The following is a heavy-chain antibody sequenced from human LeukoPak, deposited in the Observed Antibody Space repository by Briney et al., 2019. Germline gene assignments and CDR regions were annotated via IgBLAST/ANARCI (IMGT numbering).Heavy chain of an antibody. D-gene: IGHD4-17*01. CDR2: INSDGSST. CDR1: GFTFSSYW. J-gene: IGHJ4*02. Sequence: GGSLRLSCAASGFTFSSYWMHWVRQAPGKGLVWVSRINSDGSSTSYADSVKGRFTIPRDNAKNTLYLQMNSLRAEDTAVYYCARAPTTVTTFDYWGQGTLVTVSS. CDR3: ARAPTTVTTFDY. V-gene: IGHV3-74*01.